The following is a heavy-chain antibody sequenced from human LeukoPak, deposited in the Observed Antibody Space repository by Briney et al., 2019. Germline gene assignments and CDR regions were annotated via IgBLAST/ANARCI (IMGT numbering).Heavy chain of an antibody. CDR2: ISSSSSYI. Sequence: GGSLRLSCAASGFTFDDYGVGSVRQAPGKGLEWVSSISSSSSYIYYADSVKGRFTISRDNAKNSLYLQMNSLRAEDTAVYYCARDSTEGSGYYYWGQGTLVTVSS. CDR1: GFTFDDYG. CDR3: ARDSTEGSGYYY. D-gene: IGHD3-22*01. V-gene: IGHV3-21*01. J-gene: IGHJ4*02.